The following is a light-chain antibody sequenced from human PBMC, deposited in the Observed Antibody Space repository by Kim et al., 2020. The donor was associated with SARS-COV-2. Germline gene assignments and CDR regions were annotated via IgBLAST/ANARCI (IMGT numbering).Light chain of an antibody. V-gene: IGKV3-20*01. Sequence: SPGERATHSCRASQGVSSNNLAWYQQKPGRAPRLLLYGASNRASGIPDRFSGSGSGTDFTLTISRLEPEDFAVYHCQQYGTSPWTFGQGTKVDIK. J-gene: IGKJ1*01. CDR2: GAS. CDR3: QQYGTSPWT. CDR1: QGVSSNN.